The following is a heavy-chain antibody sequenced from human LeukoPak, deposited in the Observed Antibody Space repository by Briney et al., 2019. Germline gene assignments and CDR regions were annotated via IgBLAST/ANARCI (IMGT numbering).Heavy chain of an antibody. V-gene: IGHV3-66*02. J-gene: IGHJ4*02. CDR2: IYSGGST. CDR1: GFTVSSNY. Sequence: GGSLRLSCAASGFTVSSNYMGWVRQAPGKGLEWVSVIYSGGSTYYADSVKGRFTISRDNSKNTLYLQMNSLRAEDTAVYYCARDRRRHGYFDYWGQGTLVTVSS. CDR3: ARDRRRHGYFDY.